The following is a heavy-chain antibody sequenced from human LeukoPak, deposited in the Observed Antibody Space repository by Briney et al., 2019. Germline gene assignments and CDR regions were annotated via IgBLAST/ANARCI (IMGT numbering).Heavy chain of an antibody. Sequence: PSETLSLTCAVYGGSFSRYYWSWIRQPPGKGLEWIGEINHSGSTNYNPSLKSRVTISVDTSKNQFSLKLSSVTAADTAVYFCARGYGDNSGAFDIWGQGTLVTVSS. CDR1: GGSFSRYY. CDR2: INHSGST. CDR3: ARGYGDNSGAFDI. D-gene: IGHD4-23*01. V-gene: IGHV4-34*01. J-gene: IGHJ3*02.